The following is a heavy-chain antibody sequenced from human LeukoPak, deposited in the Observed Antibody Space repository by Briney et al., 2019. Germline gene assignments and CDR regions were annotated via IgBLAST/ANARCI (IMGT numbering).Heavy chain of an antibody. CDR3: ARVYYDFWSGYEYDAFDI. Sequence: ASVKVSCKASGYTFTSYGIRWVRQAPGQGLEWMGWIGAYNGNTNYAQKLQGRVTMTTDTSTSTAYMELRSLRSDDTAVYYCARVYYDFWSGYEYDAFDIWGQGTMVTVSS. D-gene: IGHD3-3*01. CDR1: GYTFTSYG. V-gene: IGHV1-18*01. CDR2: IGAYNGNT. J-gene: IGHJ3*02.